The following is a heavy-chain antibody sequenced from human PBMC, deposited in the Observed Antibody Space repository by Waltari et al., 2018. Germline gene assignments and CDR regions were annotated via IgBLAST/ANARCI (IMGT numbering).Heavy chain of an antibody. Sequence: QVQLQESDPGLVAPSQTLSLTCTVFGDSISRDTYWWAWIRQPAGKGLECIGRVYTGGSIDYNPSLRSRLTISVDSPKNQFSLKLTSVTAADTAVYYCARGRITNSNAFDPWGQGTLVIVSS. CDR1: GDSISRDTYW. V-gene: IGHV4-61*02. D-gene: IGHD1-20*01. CDR2: VYTGGSI. J-gene: IGHJ5*02. CDR3: ARGRITNSNAFDP.